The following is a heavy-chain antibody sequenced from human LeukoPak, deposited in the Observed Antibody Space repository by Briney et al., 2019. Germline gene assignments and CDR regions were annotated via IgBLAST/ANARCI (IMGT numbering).Heavy chain of an antibody. Sequence: GESLKISCKGSGYRFNAYWIAWVRKMLGKGLEWMGIIYPDDSDTRYSPSFQGQVTISADKSVRTAYLQWSSLKASDTAMYYCARPNITSYYDSRGYDAFDVWGQGTMVTVSS. CDR2: IYPDDSDT. CDR3: ARPNITSYYDSRGYDAFDV. J-gene: IGHJ3*01. V-gene: IGHV5-51*01. CDR1: GYRFNAYW. D-gene: IGHD3-22*01.